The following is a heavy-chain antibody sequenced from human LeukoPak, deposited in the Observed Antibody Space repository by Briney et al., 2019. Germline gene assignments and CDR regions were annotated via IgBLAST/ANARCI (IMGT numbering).Heavy chain of an antibody. J-gene: IGHJ4*02. Sequence: GGSLRLSCAASGFTVSGDSMSWVRQAPGNGLEWVSLIYSGDSTYYADSVKGRFTISRDNSKNTLYLQMNSLRAEDTAMYYCATVSGGDYFDYWGQGTLVTVSS. V-gene: IGHV3-53*01. D-gene: IGHD3-10*01. CDR1: GFTVSGDS. CDR3: ATVSGGDYFDY. CDR2: IYSGDST.